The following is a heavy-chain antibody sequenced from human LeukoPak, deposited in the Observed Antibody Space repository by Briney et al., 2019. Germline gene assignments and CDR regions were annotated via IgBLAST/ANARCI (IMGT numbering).Heavy chain of an antibody. CDR3: ATVVVVAATYYAFDY. V-gene: IGHV3-53*01. J-gene: IGHJ4*02. CDR2: IYSGGST. D-gene: IGHD2-15*01. CDR1: GFTVSSNY. Sequence: GGSLRLSCAASGFTVSSNYMSWVRQAPGKGLEWVSVIYSGGSTYYADSVKGRFTISRDNSKNTLYLQMNSLRAEDTAVYYCATVVVVAATYYAFDYWGQGTLVTVSS.